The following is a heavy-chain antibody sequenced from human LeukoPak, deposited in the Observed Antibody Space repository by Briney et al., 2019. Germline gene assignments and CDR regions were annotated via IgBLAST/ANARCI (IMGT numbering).Heavy chain of an antibody. Sequence: GGSLRLSCAASGFTFSSYGMHWVRQAPGKGLEWVAVIWYDGSKEYYADSMKGRFTISKDDSKNTLYLQMNSLRAEDTAVYYCARDGGAGLDYWGQGTLVTVSS. CDR1: GFTFSSYG. CDR2: IWYDGSKE. CDR3: ARDGGAGLDY. V-gene: IGHV3-33*01. D-gene: IGHD2-15*01. J-gene: IGHJ4*02.